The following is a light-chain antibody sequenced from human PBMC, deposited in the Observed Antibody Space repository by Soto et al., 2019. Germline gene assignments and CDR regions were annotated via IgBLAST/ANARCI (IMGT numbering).Light chain of an antibody. Sequence: EIVLTQSPGTLSLSPGERATLSCRTSQSVSSSYFAWYQQKPGQAPRLLSYGASSRATGIPDRFSGSGSGTDFTLTITRLETEDFAVYYCQQYGTSPWSFGQGTKVEIK. CDR3: QQYGTSPWS. CDR1: QSVSSSY. CDR2: GAS. V-gene: IGKV3-20*01. J-gene: IGKJ1*01.